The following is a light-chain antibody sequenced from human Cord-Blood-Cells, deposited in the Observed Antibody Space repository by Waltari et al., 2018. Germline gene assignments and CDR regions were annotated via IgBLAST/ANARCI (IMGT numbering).Light chain of an antibody. CDR3: HQSSSLPYT. CDR1: QCIGSS. Sequence: EIVLTQSPDFQSVTPKEKVTITCRASQCIGSSLHWYQQKPDQAPKLLIKYASPSFSGVPSMVSGSGSGTDFTLTINSLEAEDAATYYCHQSSSLPYTFGQGTKLESK. J-gene: IGKJ2*01. CDR2: YAS. V-gene: IGKV6-21*01.